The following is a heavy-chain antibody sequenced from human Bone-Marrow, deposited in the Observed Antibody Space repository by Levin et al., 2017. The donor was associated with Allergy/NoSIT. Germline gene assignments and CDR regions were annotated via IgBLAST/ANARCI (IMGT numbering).Heavy chain of an antibody. D-gene: IGHD5-12*01. V-gene: IGHV5-51*01. J-gene: IGHJ2*01. CDR3: AKMAPFSVDRVATIHVFDL. Sequence: SGESLKISCKGSGYRFSNFCIGWARQMPGKGLEWMGIICPDDSHARYSPSFQGQVTISVDTSFSTAFLQWNSLKASDTALFYCAKMAPFSVDRVATIHVFDLWGRGTLVTVSS. CDR2: ICPDDSHA. CDR1: GYRFSNFC.